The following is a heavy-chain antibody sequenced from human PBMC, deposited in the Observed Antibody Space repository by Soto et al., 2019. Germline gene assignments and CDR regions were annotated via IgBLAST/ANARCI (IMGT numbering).Heavy chain of an antibody. V-gene: IGHV4-39*01. J-gene: IGHJ4*02. CDR2: IYYSGST. CDR1: GGSISSSSYY. CDR3: ASITARFLEWLPVDY. D-gene: IGHD3-3*01. Sequence: SETLSLTCTVSGGSISSSSYYWGWIRQPPGKGLEWIGSIYYSGSTYYNPSLKSRVTISVDTSKNQFSLKLSSVTAADTAVYYCASITARFLEWLPVDYWGQGTLVTVSS.